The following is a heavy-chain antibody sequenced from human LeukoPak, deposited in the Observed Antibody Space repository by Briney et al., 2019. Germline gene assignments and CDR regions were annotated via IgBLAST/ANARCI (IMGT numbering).Heavy chain of an antibody. Sequence: SETLSLTCTVSGGSISSSSYYWGWIRQPPGKGLEWIGEIYHSGSTNYNPSLKSRVTISVDKSKNQFSLKLSSVTAADTAVYYCARDPVDSSGRYGMDVWGQGTTVTVSS. CDR1: GGSISSSSYY. CDR3: ARDPVDSSGRYGMDV. J-gene: IGHJ6*02. CDR2: IYHSGST. V-gene: IGHV4-39*07. D-gene: IGHD3-22*01.